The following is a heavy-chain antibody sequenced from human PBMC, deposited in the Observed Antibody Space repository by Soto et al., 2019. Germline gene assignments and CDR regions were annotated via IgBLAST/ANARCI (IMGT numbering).Heavy chain of an antibody. J-gene: IGHJ3*02. Sequence: SETLSLTCTVSGGSISSYYWSWIRQPPGKGLEWIGYIFYSGSTNYNPSLKSRVTILLDTSKNQFSLKLSSVIAADTAVYYCASYGDYDAFDIWCQGTMVTVSS. V-gene: IGHV4-59*01. CDR3: ASYGDYDAFDI. CDR1: GGSISSYY. D-gene: IGHD4-17*01. CDR2: IFYSGST.